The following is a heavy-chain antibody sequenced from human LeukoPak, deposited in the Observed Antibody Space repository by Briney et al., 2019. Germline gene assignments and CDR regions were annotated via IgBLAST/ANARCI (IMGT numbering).Heavy chain of an antibody. CDR1: GGSISSYY. D-gene: IGHD6-13*01. Sequence: SETLSLTCTVSGGSISSYYWSWIRPPPGKGLEWIGYIYYSGSTNYNPSLKSRVTISVDTSKNQFSLKLSSVTAADTAVYYCARRAVELGSFDYWGQGTLVTVSS. J-gene: IGHJ4*02. V-gene: IGHV4-59*12. CDR3: ARRAVELGSFDY. CDR2: IYYSGST.